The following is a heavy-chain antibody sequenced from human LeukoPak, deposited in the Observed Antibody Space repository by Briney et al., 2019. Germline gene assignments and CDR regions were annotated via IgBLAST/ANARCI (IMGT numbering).Heavy chain of an antibody. Sequence: GGSLRLSCAASGFTFDDYGINWVRQGPGKGLEWVSAISGSGGSTYYADSVKGRFTISRDNSKNTLYLQMNSLRAEDTAVYYCAKDRQWLRLSASDYWGQGTLVTVSS. D-gene: IGHD5-12*01. CDR1: GFTFDDYG. CDR3: AKDRQWLRLSASDY. J-gene: IGHJ4*02. CDR2: ISGSGGST. V-gene: IGHV3-23*01.